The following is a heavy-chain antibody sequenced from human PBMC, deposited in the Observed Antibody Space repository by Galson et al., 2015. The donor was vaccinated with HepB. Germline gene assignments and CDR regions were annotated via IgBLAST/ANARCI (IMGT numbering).Heavy chain of an antibody. CDR1: GFTFRNYG. Sequence: SLRLSCAASGFTFRNYGMHWVRQAPGKGLEWVAMIWFDGSNKNYADSVKGRFTISRDNSKNTLYMQMNSLRAEDTAVYYCARDSSSSKGNWFAPGAREPWSPSPQ. V-gene: IGHV3-33*01. D-gene: IGHD6-6*01. J-gene: IGHJ5*02. CDR2: IWFDGSNK. CDR3: ARDSSSSKGNWFAP.